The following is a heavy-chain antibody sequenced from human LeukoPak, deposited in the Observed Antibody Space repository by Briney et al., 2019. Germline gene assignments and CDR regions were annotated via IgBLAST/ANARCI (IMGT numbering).Heavy chain of an antibody. CDR2: INPNSGGT. CDR1: GYTFTGYY. CDR3: AREDGYCSSTSCYGRYYYYYGMDV. V-gene: IGHV1-2*02. D-gene: IGHD2-2*01. J-gene: IGHJ6*02. Sequence: RASVKVPCKPSGYTFTGYYMHWVRQAPGQGLEWMGWINPNSGGTNNAQKFQGTVTMTRDTFISTAYMELSRLRSDDAAVYYCAREDGYCSSTSCYGRYYYYYGMDVWGQGTTVTVSS.